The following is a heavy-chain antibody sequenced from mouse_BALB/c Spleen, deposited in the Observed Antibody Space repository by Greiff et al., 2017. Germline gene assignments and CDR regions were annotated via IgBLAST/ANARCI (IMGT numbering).Heavy chain of an antibody. J-gene: IGHJ2*01. CDR3: ASIAVTTYYFGY. V-gene: IGHV1-4*01. CDR1: GYTFTSYS. D-gene: IGHD2-2*01. Sequence: VQLQQSGAELARPGASVKMFCKASGYTFTSYSMHWVKQRPGQGLEWIGYINPSSGYTNHNQKFKDKATLTADKSSSTTYMQLSSLISEDSAVYYCASIAVTTYYFGYWGQGTTLTVSS. CDR2: INPSSGYT.